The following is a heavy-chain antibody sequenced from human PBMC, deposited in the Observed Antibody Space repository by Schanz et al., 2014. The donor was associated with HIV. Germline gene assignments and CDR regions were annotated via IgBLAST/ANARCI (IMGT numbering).Heavy chain of an antibody. CDR2: ISWNSGTI. CDR1: GFTFDDYA. D-gene: IGHD4-4*01. J-gene: IGHJ6*02. Sequence: EVQLVESGGGLVQPGRSLRLSCAASGFTFDDYAMHWVRQAPGKGLEWVSGISWNSGTIVYADSVKGRFTISRDNAKDSLILQMNSLRAEDTAVYYCAKDVTTVRTYGMAVWGQGTTVTVSS. CDR3: AKDVTTVRTYGMAV. V-gene: IGHV3-9*01.